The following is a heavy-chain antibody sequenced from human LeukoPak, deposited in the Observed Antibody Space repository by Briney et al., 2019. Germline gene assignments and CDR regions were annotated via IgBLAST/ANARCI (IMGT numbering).Heavy chain of an antibody. D-gene: IGHD3-10*01. Sequence: ASVKVSCKASGYTFTGYYMHWVRQAPGQGLEWMGWINAYNGNTNYAQKLQGRITMTTDTSTNTAYMELRSLRSDDTAVYYYARSKVPRGPAPSGSYFEWFDPWGQGTLVTVSS. CDR1: GYTFTGYY. CDR3: ARSKVPRGPAPSGSYFEWFDP. J-gene: IGHJ5*02. V-gene: IGHV1-18*04. CDR2: INAYNGNT.